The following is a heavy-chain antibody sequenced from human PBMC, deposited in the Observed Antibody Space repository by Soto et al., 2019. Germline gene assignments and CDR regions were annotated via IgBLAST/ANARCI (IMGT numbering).Heavy chain of an antibody. D-gene: IGHD6-19*01. V-gene: IGHV3-30*18. J-gene: IGHJ4*02. Sequence: PGGSLRLSCAASGFTFSSYGMHWVRQAPGKGLEWVAVISYDGSNKYYADSVKGRFTISRDNSKNTLYLQMNSLRAEDTAVYYCAKSVVRGYSSGWYYFDYWGQGTLVTVPQ. CDR2: ISYDGSNK. CDR3: AKSVVRGYSSGWYYFDY. CDR1: GFTFSSYG.